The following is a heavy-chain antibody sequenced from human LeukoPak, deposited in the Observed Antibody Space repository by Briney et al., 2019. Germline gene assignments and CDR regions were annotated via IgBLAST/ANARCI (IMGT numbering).Heavy chain of an antibody. V-gene: IGHV1-18*01. J-gene: IGHJ4*02. CDR1: GGTFSSYA. CDR3: ARDSDWNMDY. Sequence: GASVKVSCKVSGGTFSSYAISWVRQAPGQGLEWMGGISPNDGATEYAQNLQDRVSMTTDTSTNTAYIEVRSLRSDDTAVYYCARDSDWNMDYWGQGTLVTVSS. CDR2: ISPNDGAT. D-gene: IGHD1-1*01.